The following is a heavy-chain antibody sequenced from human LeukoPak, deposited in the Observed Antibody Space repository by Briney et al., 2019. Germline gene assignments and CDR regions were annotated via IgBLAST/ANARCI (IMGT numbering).Heavy chain of an antibody. CDR3: ARSEMGGYTFDH. V-gene: IGHV4-59*01. CDR1: GGSLSSYY. J-gene: IGHJ4*02. D-gene: IGHD5-24*01. Sequence: SETLSLTCTVSGGSLSSYYWSWIRQPPGKGLEYIGYINYSGSTNYNPSLKSRVTISVDRSKNQFSLKVSSVTAADTAVYYCARSEMGGYTFDHWGQGTLVTVSS. CDR2: INYSGST.